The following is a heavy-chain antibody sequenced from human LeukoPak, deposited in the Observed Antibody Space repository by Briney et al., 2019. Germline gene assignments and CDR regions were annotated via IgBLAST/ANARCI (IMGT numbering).Heavy chain of an antibody. CDR1: GFTFSSSA. CDR3: ARAPTFSGWFDY. D-gene: IGHD6-19*01. V-gene: IGHV3-23*01. CDR2: ISGSDSST. J-gene: IGHJ4*02. Sequence: GGSLRLSCAASGFTFSSSAMSWVRQAPGKGLEWVSTISGSDSSTHYADSVKGRFTISRDNAKNSLYLQMNSLRVEDTAVYYCARAPTFSGWFDYWGQGTLVTVSS.